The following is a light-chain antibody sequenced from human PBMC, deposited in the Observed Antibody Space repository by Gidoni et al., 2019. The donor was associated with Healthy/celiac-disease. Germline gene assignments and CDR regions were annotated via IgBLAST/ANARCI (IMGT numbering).Light chain of an antibody. V-gene: IGKV1-39*01. CDR3: QQSYSTLGT. CDR2: AAS. Sequence: DIQMTQSPSSLSASVGDRVTITCRASQSISSYLNWYQQKPGKAPKLLIYAASSLQSGVPSRFSGSGSGTDFTLTISSLQPEDFATDYCQQSYSTLGTFGGXTKVEIK. CDR1: QSISSY. J-gene: IGKJ4*01.